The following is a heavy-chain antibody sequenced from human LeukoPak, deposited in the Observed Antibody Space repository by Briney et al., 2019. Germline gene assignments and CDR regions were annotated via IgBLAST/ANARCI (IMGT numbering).Heavy chain of an antibody. CDR3: ARLTTYYYDSSGYPPYYFDY. J-gene: IGHJ4*02. V-gene: IGHV3-33*01. D-gene: IGHD3-22*01. Sequence: PGRSLRLSCAASGFTFSSYGMHWVRQAPGKGLEWVAVIWYDGSNKYYADSVKGRFTISRDNSKNTLYLQMNSLKAEDTAVYYCARLTTYYYDSSGYPPYYFDYWGQGTLVTVSS. CDR2: IWYDGSNK. CDR1: GFTFSSYG.